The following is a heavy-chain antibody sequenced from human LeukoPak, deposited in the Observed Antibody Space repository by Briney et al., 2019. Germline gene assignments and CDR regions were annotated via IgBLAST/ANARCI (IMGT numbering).Heavy chain of an antibody. D-gene: IGHD6-19*01. CDR3: ARDPSVYSSGCPCSWFDP. J-gene: IGHJ5*02. CDR2: IYHSGST. CDR1: GGSISSGGYY. V-gene: IGHV4-30-2*01. Sequence: PSETLSLTCTVSGGSISSGGYYWSWIRQPPGKGLEWIGYIYHSGSTYYNPSLKSRVTISVDTSKNQFSLKLSSVTAADTAVYYCARDPSVYSSGCPCSWFDPWGQGTLVTVSS.